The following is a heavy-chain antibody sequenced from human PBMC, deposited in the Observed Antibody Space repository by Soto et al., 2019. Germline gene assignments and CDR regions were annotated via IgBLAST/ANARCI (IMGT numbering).Heavy chain of an antibody. V-gene: IGHV1-8*01. J-gene: IGHJ3*02. CDR2: MNPNSGNT. Sequence: ASVKVSCKASGYTLTSYDINWVRQAAGQGLEWMGWMNPNSGNTGYAQKFQGRVTMTRNTSISTAYMELSSLRSEDTAVYYCARAGEGYGYDAFDIWGQGTMVTVSS. CDR3: ARAGEGYGYDAFDI. CDR1: GYTLTSYD. D-gene: IGHD5-12*01.